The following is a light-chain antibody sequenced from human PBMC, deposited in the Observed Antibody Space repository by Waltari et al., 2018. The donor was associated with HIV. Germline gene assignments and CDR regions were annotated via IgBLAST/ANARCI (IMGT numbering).Light chain of an antibody. CDR1: SSDLGYFDY. J-gene: IGLJ1*01. Sequence: QSALTQPRSVSGSPGQSVTISCTGTSSDLGYFDYVSWYQQYPGKAPNVIISEVSQRPSGVPDRFTASKSGITASLTISGLQDEDEADYYCCSYAGTYTYVFGTGTTVTVL. CDR2: EVS. V-gene: IGLV2-11*01. CDR3: CSYAGTYTYV.